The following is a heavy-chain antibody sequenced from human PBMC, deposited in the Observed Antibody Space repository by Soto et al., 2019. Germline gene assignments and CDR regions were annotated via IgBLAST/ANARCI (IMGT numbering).Heavy chain of an antibody. Sequence: GGSLRLSCAASGFTFSSYAMSWVRQAPGKGLEWVSAISGSGGSTYYADSVKGRFTISRDNSKNTLYLQMNSLRAEDTAVYYCAISAQDIVVVVAALDFDYWGQGTLVTVSS. CDR1: GFTFSSYA. D-gene: IGHD2-15*01. J-gene: IGHJ4*02. V-gene: IGHV3-23*01. CDR3: AISAQDIVVVVAALDFDY. CDR2: ISGSGGST.